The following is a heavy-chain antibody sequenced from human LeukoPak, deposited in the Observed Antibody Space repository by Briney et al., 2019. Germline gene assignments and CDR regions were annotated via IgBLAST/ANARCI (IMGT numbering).Heavy chain of an antibody. Sequence: GTSVKVSCKTSGFTFSTSSVQWVRQARGQRLEWIGWIVVGSGATNYAQSLQGRFTITRDMSTNTAYMELSSLGSEDSAVYYCAAELYGVCTDCCTFHIWGQRTTVTVSS. CDR3: AAELYGVCTDCCTFHI. CDR1: GFTFSTSS. D-gene: IGHD4-17*01. V-gene: IGHV1-58*01. CDR2: IVVGSGAT. J-gene: IGHJ3*02.